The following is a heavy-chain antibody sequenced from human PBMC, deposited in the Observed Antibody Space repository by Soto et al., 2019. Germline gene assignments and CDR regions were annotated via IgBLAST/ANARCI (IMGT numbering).Heavy chain of an antibody. J-gene: IGHJ3*02. V-gene: IGHV1-2*04. CDR1: GYTFTGYY. CDR2: INPNSGGT. CDR3: ARTILTGYYAHDAFDI. D-gene: IGHD3-9*01. Sequence: ASVKVSCKASGYTFTGYYMHWVRQAPGQGLEWMGWINPNSGGTNYAQKFQGWVTMTRDTSISTAHMELSRLRSDDTAVYYCARTILTGYYAHDAFDIWGQGTMVTVS.